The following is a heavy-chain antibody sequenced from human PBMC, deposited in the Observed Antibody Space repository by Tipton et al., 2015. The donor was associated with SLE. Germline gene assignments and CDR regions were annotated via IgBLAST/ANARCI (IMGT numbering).Heavy chain of an antibody. Sequence: TLSLTCTVSGDSIRTNDSNWAWIRQPPGKGLEWIGSIFHSGSNYYTPPLKRRDTASSDTAKNQISLKLTAVTAADTAVYYCGRHRWSRETMAVDWFDPWGQGTLVTVSS. CDR2: IFHSGSN. D-gene: IGHD3-10*01. V-gene: IGHV4-39*07. CDR3: GRHRWSRETMAVDWFDP. J-gene: IGHJ5*02. CDR1: GDSIRTNDSN.